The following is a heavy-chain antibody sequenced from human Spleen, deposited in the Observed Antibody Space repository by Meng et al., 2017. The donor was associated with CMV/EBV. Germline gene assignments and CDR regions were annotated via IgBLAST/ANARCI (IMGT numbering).Heavy chain of an antibody. D-gene: IGHD5-24*01. CDR1: GFSLSTSRMR. Sequence: SGPTLVKPTQTLTLTCTFSGFSLSTSRMRVSWIRQPPGKALEWLARIDWDDDKFYSTSLKTRLTISKDTSKNQVVLTMTNMDPVDTATYYCAWMGYGYNYFDYWGQGTLVTVSS. CDR2: IDWDDDK. V-gene: IGHV2-70D*14. J-gene: IGHJ4*02. CDR3: AWMGYGYNYFDY.